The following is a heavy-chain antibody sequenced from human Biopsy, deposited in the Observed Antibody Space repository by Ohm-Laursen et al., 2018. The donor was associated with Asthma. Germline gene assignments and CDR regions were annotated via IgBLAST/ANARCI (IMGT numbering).Heavy chain of an antibody. D-gene: IGHD4-17*01. CDR3: ARKARHGDYDFDY. V-gene: IGHV3-7*04. Sequence: SLRLSCAASGFTFSSYGMHWVRQAPGKGLEWVANIKQDGSEKYYVDSVKGRFTISRDNSKNTLYLQMNSLRAEDTAVYYCARKARHGDYDFDYWGQGTLVTVSS. CDR2: IKQDGSEK. J-gene: IGHJ4*02. CDR1: GFTFSSYG.